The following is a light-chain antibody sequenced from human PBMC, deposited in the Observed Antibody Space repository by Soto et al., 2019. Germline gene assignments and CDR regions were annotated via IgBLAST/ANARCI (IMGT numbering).Light chain of an antibody. Sequence: DIVMTQSQASLAVSLGERATINCKSTQSVLSSSNNKNYLAWYQQRPGQPPKLLIYWASTRVSGVPDRFSGSGSVTDFTLTISSLQAEDVAVYFCQQYYSGDLNFGGG. J-gene: IGKJ4*01. CDR3: QQYYSGDLN. CDR1: QSVLSSSNNKNY. CDR2: WAS. V-gene: IGKV4-1*01.